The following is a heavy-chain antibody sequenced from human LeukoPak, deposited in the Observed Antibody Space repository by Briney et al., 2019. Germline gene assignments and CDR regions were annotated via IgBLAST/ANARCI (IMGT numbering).Heavy chain of an antibody. J-gene: IGHJ4*02. CDR3: TTIKRGNIFGYFDF. V-gene: IGHV4-59*11. Sequence: PSETLSLTCIVSGGSMTTHHWNWIRQTPGKGLEWIGYVFDSGRTKENPSLKSRVTLSADTSKNQLSLRLSSVTAADTAVYYCTTIKRGNIFGYFDFWGQGILVTVSS. CDR1: GGSMTTHH. CDR2: VFDSGRT. D-gene: IGHD5-18*01.